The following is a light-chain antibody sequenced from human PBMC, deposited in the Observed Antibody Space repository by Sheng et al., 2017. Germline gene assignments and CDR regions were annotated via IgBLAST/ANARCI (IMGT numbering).Light chain of an antibody. CDR1: QVINSA. CDR3: QQYNSYFPWT. V-gene: IGKV1-13*02. Sequence: AIQLTQSPPSLSASVGDRVTITCRASQVINSALAWYQQKPGRAPKLLIYDASTLASGVPGRFSGSGSGTDFTLTISSLQPEDFATYYCQQYNSYFPWTFGQGTKVEIK. CDR2: DAS. J-gene: IGKJ1*01.